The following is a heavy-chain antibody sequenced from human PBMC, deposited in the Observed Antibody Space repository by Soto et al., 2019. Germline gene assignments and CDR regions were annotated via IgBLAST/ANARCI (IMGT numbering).Heavy chain of an antibody. CDR1: GFIFSSND. J-gene: IGHJ4*02. CDR2: IGTGSNK. V-gene: IGHV3-33*08. CDR3: ARDQGSTVTSDDY. D-gene: IGHD4-17*01. Sequence: GGSLRLSCAASGFIFSSNDFHWVHQATGKSLEWVAAIGTGSNKYYADSVKGRFTISRDNSKNTLYLQMNSLRAEDTAVYYCARDQGSTVTSDDYWGQGTLVTVSS.